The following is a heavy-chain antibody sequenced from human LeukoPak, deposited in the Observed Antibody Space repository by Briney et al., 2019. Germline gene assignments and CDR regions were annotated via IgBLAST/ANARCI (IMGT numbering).Heavy chain of an antibody. CDR2: ISVYNGDT. CDR3: ARAGTSGWQPFDY. D-gene: IGHD6-19*01. Sequence: ASVKVSCKASGYTFSSYGITWVRQAPGQGLEWMGWISVYNGDTNYAQKVQSRVTMTTDTSTTTAYMELRSLRPDDTAVYYCARAGTSGWQPFDYWGQGTLVTVSA. V-gene: IGHV1-18*01. CDR1: GYTFSSYG. J-gene: IGHJ4*02.